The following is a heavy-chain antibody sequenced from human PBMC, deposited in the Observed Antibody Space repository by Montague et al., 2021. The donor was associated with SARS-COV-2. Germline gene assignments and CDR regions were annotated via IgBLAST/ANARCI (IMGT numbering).Heavy chain of an antibody. J-gene: IGHJ6*02. V-gene: IGHV4-59*12. Sequence: SETLSLTCTVSGGSISSYYWSWIRQPPGKGLEWIGYIYYSGSTNYNPSLKSRVTISVDTSKNQFSLKLSSVTAADTAVYYCAREGGLRYFDWLLRSDYYYYGMDVWGQGTTVTVSS. CDR2: IYYSGST. CDR3: AREGGLRYFDWLLRSDYYYYGMDV. D-gene: IGHD3-9*01. CDR1: GGSISSYY.